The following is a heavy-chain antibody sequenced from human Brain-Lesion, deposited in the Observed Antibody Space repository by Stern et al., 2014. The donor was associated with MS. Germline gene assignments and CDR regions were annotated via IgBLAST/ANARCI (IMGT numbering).Heavy chain of an antibody. V-gene: IGHV4-61*02. Sequence: VQLVESCPGLVKPSQTLSLSCTVSGGSISSGGYYWSWIRQPAGKGLEWIGRIFNSGSTSSNPSLKSPGTISIDPSKNQFSLRLNSMTAADTAVYYCARGRVVPGFQYYATDVWGQGTTVIVSS. CDR3: ARGRVVPGFQYYATDV. CDR1: GGSISSGGYY. CDR2: IFNSGST. J-gene: IGHJ6*02. D-gene: IGHD2-2*01.